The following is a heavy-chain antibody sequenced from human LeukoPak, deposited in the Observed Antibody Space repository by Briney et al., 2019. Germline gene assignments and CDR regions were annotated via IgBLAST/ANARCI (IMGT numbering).Heavy chain of an antibody. CDR3: ARNLELDY. CDR2: INTNTGNP. D-gene: IGHD1-1*01. V-gene: IGHV7-4-1*02. Sequence: ASVKVSCKASGYSFTSFGMNWVRQAPGQGLEWLGWINTNTGNPTYGQGFTGRFVFSMDTSVSTAYLQISSLKAEDTAVYYCARNLELDYWGQGTLVTVSS. CDR1: GYSFTSFG. J-gene: IGHJ4*02.